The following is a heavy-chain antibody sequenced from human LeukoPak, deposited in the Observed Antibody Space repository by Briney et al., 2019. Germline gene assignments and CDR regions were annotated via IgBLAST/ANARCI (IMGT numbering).Heavy chain of an antibody. V-gene: IGHV3-53*01. CDR1: GFTVTSDY. CDR3: AMVMGNNYGWR. CDR2: IYSGGNT. J-gene: IGHJ4*02. D-gene: IGHD3-10*01. Sequence: GGSLRLSCVASGFTVTSDYLSWVRQAPGKGLEWLSSIYSGGNTASADSVKGRFTISRDISENTVYLQMNCLMAEDTAVYYCAMVMGNNYGWRWGQGTLVIVSS.